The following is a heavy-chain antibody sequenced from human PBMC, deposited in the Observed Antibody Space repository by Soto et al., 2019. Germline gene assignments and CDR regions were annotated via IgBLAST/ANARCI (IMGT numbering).Heavy chain of an antibody. V-gene: IGHV4-31*03. CDR1: GGSISSGGYY. CDR3: ARDFPLPRTRSVNYYGMDV. J-gene: IGHJ6*02. D-gene: IGHD1-7*01. CDR2: IYYSGST. Sequence: PSETLSLTCTVSGGSISSGGYYWSWIRQHPGKGLEWIGYIYYSGSTYYNPSLKSRVTISVDTSKNQFSLKLSSVTAADTAVYYCARDFPLPRTRSVNYYGMDVWGQGTTVTVSS.